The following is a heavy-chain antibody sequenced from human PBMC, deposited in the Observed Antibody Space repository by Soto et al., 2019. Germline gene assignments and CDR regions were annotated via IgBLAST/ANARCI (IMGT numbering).Heavy chain of an antibody. J-gene: IGHJ4*02. V-gene: IGHV4-30-4*01. CDR2: IYYSGST. Sequence: SETLSLTCTVSGGSISSGDYYWSWIRQPPGKGLEWIGYIYYSGSTYYNPSLKSRVTISVDTSKNQFSLKLSSVTAADTAVYYCARDRRVPKITFGGVIDYWGQGTLVT. D-gene: IGHD3-16*02. CDR3: ARDRRVPKITFGGVIDY. CDR1: GGSISSGDYY.